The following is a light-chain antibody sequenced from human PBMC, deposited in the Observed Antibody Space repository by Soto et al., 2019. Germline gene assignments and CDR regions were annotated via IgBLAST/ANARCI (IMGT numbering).Light chain of an antibody. CDR1: QTISSW. CDR3: QQYNSSSPT. V-gene: IGKV1-5*03. J-gene: IGKJ1*01. Sequence: DIQMTQSPSTLSGSVGDRVTITCRASQTISSWLAWYQQKPGQAPKLLIYKASTLTSGVPPRFSGSGSGTEFTLTISSLQPDDFATYYCQQYNSSSPTFGQGTKVDIK. CDR2: KAS.